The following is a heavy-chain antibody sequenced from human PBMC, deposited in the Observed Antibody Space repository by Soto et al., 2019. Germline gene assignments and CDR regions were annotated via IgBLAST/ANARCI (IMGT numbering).Heavy chain of an antibody. CDR3: ARSGPGTIVATTYFDY. V-gene: IGHV4-59*01. CDR2: IYYSGST. J-gene: IGHJ4*02. D-gene: IGHD5-12*01. Sequence: QVQLQESGPGLVKPSETLSLTCTVSGGSISSYYWSWIRQPPGKGLEWIGYIYYSGSTDYNPSLRSRVTISIDTSKNQFSLKLSSVTAADTAGDYCARSGPGTIVATTYFDYWGQGTLVTVSS. CDR1: GGSISSYY.